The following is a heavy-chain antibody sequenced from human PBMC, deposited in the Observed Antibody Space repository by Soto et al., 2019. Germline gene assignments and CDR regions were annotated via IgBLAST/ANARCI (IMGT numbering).Heavy chain of an antibody. J-gene: IGHJ6*02. CDR3: AGRYYYGSGRIGGMDV. Sequence: QVQLVQSGAEVKKPGSSVKVSCKASGGTFSSYAISWVRQAPGQGLEWMGGIIPIFGTANYAQKFQGRVTITADESTSTAYMELSSLRSEDTAVYYCAGRYYYGSGRIGGMDVWGQGTTVTVSS. CDR2: IIPIFGTA. V-gene: IGHV1-69*12. D-gene: IGHD3-10*01. CDR1: GGTFSSYA.